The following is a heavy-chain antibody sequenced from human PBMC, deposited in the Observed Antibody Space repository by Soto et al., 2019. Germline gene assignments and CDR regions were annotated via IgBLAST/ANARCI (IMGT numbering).Heavy chain of an antibody. D-gene: IGHD6-19*01. CDR1: GYTFTGYA. V-gene: IGHV1-3*05. J-gene: IGHJ4*02. CDR2: INAGNGNT. Sequence: QVQLVQSGAEEKKPGASGKVSGRASGYTFTGYAMHWVRQAPGQRLEWMGWINAGNGNTKYSQKFQGRVTITRDTSASTAYMELSSLRSEDTAVYYCARAVAVPADFDYWGQGTLVTVSS. CDR3: ARAVAVPADFDY.